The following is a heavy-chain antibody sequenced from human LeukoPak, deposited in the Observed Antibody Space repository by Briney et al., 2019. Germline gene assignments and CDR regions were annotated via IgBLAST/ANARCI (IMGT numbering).Heavy chain of an antibody. V-gene: IGHV1-3*01. CDR1: GYTFTSDA. J-gene: IGHJ5*02. D-gene: IGHD3-10*01. CDR2: INAGNGNT. CDR3: ARDPPLWFGVFST. Sequence: ASVKVSCKASGYTFTSDAMHWVRQAPGQRLEWMGWINAGNGNTIYSQKFQGRVTITSDTSASTAYMELSSLRSEDTAVYYCARDPPLWFGVFSTWGQGTLVTASS.